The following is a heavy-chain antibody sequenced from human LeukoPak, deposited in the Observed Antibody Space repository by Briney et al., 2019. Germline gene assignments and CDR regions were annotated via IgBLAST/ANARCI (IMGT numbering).Heavy chain of an antibody. CDR3: ARDGRLYYDSTSDAFDI. V-gene: IGHV4-30-4*01. J-gene: IGHJ3*02. D-gene: IGHD3-22*01. CDR2: IYYSGST. CDR1: GGSISSGDYY. Sequence: PSETLSLTCTVSGGSISSGDYYWSWIRQPPGKGLEWIGYIYYSGSTYYNPSLKSRVTISVDTSKNQFSLKLSSVTAADTAVYYCARDGRLYYDSTSDAFDIWGQGTMVTVSS.